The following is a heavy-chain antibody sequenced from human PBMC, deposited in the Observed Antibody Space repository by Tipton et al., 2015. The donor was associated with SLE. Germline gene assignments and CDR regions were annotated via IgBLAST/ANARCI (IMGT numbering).Heavy chain of an antibody. Sequence: TLSLTCTVSGGSVSSGSYYWSWIRQPPGKGLEWIGYIYYSGSTNYNPSLKSRVTISVDTSKNQFSLKLSSVTAADTAAYYCARMWGHDFWSGYSSFDPWGQGTLVTVSS. CDR2: IYYSGST. J-gene: IGHJ5*02. D-gene: IGHD3-3*01. CDR3: ARMWGHDFWSGYSSFDP. V-gene: IGHV4-61*01. CDR1: GGSVSSGSYY.